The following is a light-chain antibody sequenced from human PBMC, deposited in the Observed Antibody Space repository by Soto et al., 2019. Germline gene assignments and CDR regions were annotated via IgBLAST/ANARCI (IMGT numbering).Light chain of an antibody. J-gene: IGKJ1*01. Sequence: DIQMTQSPFSLSASVGDRVTITCRASQGIRHYLAWYQQKPGKVPKLLIYEASNLQSGVPSRFRGGGSGTDFTLTISRLEPEDFAVYYCQQYGASPWAFGQGTKVDIK. CDR3: QQYGASPWA. CDR1: QGIRHY. CDR2: EAS. V-gene: IGKV1-27*01.